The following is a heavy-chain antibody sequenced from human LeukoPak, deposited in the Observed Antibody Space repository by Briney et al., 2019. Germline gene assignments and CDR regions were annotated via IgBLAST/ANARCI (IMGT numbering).Heavy chain of an antibody. J-gene: IGHJ4*02. CDR2: ISGSGGST. CDR3: AKDRARGTMIVVDTFDY. CDR1: GFTFSSYG. D-gene: IGHD3-22*01. Sequence: QAGRSLRLSCAASGFTFSSYGMHWVRQAPGKGLEWVSAISGSGGSTYYADSVKGRFTISRDNSKNTLYLQMNSLRAEDTAVYYCAKDRARGTMIVVDTFDYWGQGTLVTVSS. V-gene: IGHV3-23*01.